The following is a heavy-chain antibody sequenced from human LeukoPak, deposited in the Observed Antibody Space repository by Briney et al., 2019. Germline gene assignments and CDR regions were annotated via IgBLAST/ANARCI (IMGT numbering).Heavy chain of an antibody. V-gene: IGHV4-34*01. CDR3: ARALQLHYYGSGSYPTYYFGY. CDR2: INHSGST. CDR1: GGSFSGYY. J-gene: IGHJ4*02. D-gene: IGHD3-10*01. Sequence: SETLSLTCAVYGGSFSGYYWSWIRQPPGKGLEWIGEINHSGSTNYNPSLKSRVTISVDTSKNQCSLKLSSVTAADTAVYYCARALQLHYYGSGSYPTYYFGYWGQGTLVTVSS.